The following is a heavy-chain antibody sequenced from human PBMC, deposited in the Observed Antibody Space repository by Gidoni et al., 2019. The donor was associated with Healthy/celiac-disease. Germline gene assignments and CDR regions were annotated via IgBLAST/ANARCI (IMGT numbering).Heavy chain of an antibody. J-gene: IGHJ4*02. Sequence: QVQLQQWGAGLLKPSETLSLTCAVNGGSFSGYYWSRIRPPPGKGLEWIGEINHSGSTNYNPSLKSRVTISVDTSKNQFSLKLSSVTAADTAVYYCARGVREMATIPTFDYWGQGTLVTVSS. CDR1: GGSFSGYY. V-gene: IGHV4-34*01. CDR2: INHSGST. CDR3: ARGVREMATIPTFDY. D-gene: IGHD5-12*01.